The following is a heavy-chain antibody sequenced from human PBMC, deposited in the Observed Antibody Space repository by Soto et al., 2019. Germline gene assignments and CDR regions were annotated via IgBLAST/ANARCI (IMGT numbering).Heavy chain of an antibody. Sequence: QVQLVESGGGVVQPGRSLRLSCAASGFTFSNYGMHWVRQAPGKGLGWVAVIGYDGRDKYYEDSVKGRFTISRDNSKNTLDLQMNSLRVEDTAVYYCASDHRSTSFDYWGQGTLVTVSS. J-gene: IGHJ4*02. CDR1: GFTFSNYG. V-gene: IGHV3-33*01. D-gene: IGHD2-2*01. CDR3: ASDHRSTSFDY. CDR2: IGYDGRDK.